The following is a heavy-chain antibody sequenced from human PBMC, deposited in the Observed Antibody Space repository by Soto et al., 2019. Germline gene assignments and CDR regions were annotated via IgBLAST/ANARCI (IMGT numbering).Heavy chain of an antibody. J-gene: IGHJ4*02. Sequence: SETLSLTCTVSGGSISSGGYYWSWIRQHPGKGLEWIGYIYYSGSTYYNPSLKSRVTISVDTSKNQFSLKLSSVTAADTAVYYCARARMIVVPATAWFDYWGQGTLVTVSS. CDR1: GGSISSGGYY. D-gene: IGHD3-22*01. V-gene: IGHV4-31*03. CDR3: ARARMIVVPATAWFDY. CDR2: IYYSGST.